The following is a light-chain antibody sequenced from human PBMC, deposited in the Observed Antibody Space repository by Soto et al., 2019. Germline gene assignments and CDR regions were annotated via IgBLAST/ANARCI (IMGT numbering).Light chain of an antibody. V-gene: IGLV2-14*01. CDR1: SSDVGGYIY. CDR3: SSYTTSSSYV. Sequence: QSLLTQPASVSGSPGQSITISCTGTSSDVGGYIYVSWYQQHPGKAPKLMIYDVTSRPSGVSYRFSGSKSGNTASLTISGLQAEDEADYYCSSYTTSSSYVVGHGTKVTVL. CDR2: DVT. J-gene: IGLJ1*01.